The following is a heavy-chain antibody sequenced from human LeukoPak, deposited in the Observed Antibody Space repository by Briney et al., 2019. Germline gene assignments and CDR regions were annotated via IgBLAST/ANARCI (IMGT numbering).Heavy chain of an antibody. Sequence: ASVKVSCKASGYTFTGYYMHWVRQAPGQGLEWMGWINPNSGGTNYAQKFQGRVTMTRDTSISTAYMELSRLRSDDTAVCYCARGAGRIQLWLTNNWFDPWGQGTLVTVSS. J-gene: IGHJ5*02. V-gene: IGHV1-2*02. CDR3: ARGAGRIQLWLTNNWFDP. CDR2: INPNSGGT. D-gene: IGHD5-18*01. CDR1: GYTFTGYY.